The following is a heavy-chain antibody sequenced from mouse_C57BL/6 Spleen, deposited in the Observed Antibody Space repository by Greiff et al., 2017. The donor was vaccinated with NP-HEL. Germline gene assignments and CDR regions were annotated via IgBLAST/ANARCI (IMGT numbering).Heavy chain of an antibody. J-gene: IGHJ3*01. CDR2: IYPGDGDT. Sequence: QVQLQQSGPELVKPGASVKISCKASGYAFSSSWMNWVKQRPGKGLEWIGRIYPGDGDTNYNGKFKGKATLTADKSSSTAYMQLSSLTSEDSAVYCCARPHYYGSSSFAYWGQGTLVTVSA. D-gene: IGHD1-1*01. V-gene: IGHV1-82*01. CDR3: ARPHYYGSSSFAY. CDR1: GYAFSSSW.